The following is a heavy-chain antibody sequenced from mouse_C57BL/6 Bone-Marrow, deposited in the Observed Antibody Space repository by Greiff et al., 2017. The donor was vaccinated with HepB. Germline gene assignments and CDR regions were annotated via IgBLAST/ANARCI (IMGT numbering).Heavy chain of an antibody. CDR1: GYTFTSYN. J-gene: IGHJ4*01. CDR3: ARSGNLGVYYAMDY. Sequence: QVQLQQSGAELVRPGASVKMFCKASGYTFTSYNMHWVKQTPRQGLEWIGAIYPGNGDTSYNQKFKGKATLTVDKSSSTAYMQLSSLTSEDSAVYSCARSGNLGVYYAMDYWGQGTSVTVSS. D-gene: IGHD2-1*01. V-gene: IGHV1-12*01. CDR2: IYPGNGDT.